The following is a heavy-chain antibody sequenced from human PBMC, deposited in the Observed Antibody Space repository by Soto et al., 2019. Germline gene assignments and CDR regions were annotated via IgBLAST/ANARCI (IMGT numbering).Heavy chain of an antibody. D-gene: IGHD6-6*01. CDR1: GNRVSSNCAA. V-gene: IGHV6-1*01. CDR3: ARGEYSSSSFYFDY. CDR2: TYYRSKWYN. Sequence: QSRSVTGAISGNRVSSNCAAWDWIKQSPSRGLEWLGRTYYRSKWYNDYAVSVKRRITINPDTSKNQFSLQLNSVTPEDTAVYYCARGEYSSSSFYFDYWGQGTLVTVSS. J-gene: IGHJ4*02.